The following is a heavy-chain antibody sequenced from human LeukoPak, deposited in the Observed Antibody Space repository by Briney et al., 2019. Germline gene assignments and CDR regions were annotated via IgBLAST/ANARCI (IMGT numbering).Heavy chain of an antibody. Sequence: GGSLRLSCAASGFTFSSYSMNWVRQAPGKGLEWVSSISSSSSYIYYADSVKGRFTISRDNAKNSLYLQMNSLRAEDTAVYYCARVDYDILTGYSHFDYWGQGTLVTVSS. CDR1: GFTFSSYS. D-gene: IGHD3-9*01. J-gene: IGHJ4*02. CDR3: ARVDYDILTGYSHFDY. CDR2: ISSSSSYI. V-gene: IGHV3-21*01.